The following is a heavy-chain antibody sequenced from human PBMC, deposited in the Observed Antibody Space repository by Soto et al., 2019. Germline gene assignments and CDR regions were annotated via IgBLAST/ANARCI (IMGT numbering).Heavy chain of an antibody. V-gene: IGHV3-23*01. Sequence: HPGGSVRLSCAASGFTFSSYAMSWVLQAPGKGLEWVSAISGSGGNTYYADSVKGRFTISRDNSKNTLYLQMNSLRAEDTAVYYCASNQRSTSGIYSWGQRNPVPVSS. D-gene: IGHD2-15*01. CDR2: ISGSGGNT. CDR3: ASNQRSTSGIYS. CDR1: GFTFSSYA. J-gene: IGHJ1*01.